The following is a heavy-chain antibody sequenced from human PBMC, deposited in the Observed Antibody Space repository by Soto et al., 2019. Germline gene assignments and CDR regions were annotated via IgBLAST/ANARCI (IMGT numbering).Heavy chain of an antibody. CDR1: GGSISSGDYY. Sequence: QVQLQESGPGLVKPSQTLSLTCTVSGGSISSGDYYWSWIRQPPGKGLEWIGYIYDSGSTYYNSSLKSRVNITLDTSKNQFSLKLTSVTAADTAVYYCARDNGVGPWGQATLVTVSS. V-gene: IGHV4-30-4*01. D-gene: IGHD2-8*01. J-gene: IGHJ5*02. CDR2: IYDSGST. CDR3: ARDNGVGP.